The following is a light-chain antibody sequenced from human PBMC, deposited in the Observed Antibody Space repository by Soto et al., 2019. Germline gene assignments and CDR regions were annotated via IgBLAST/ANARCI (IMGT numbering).Light chain of an antibody. CDR1: QTISSW. CDR2: KAS. CDR3: QHYNSYSEA. J-gene: IGKJ1*01. Sequence: IRRTHSPSSLCASTGDIVTITFRASQTISSWLAWYQQKPGKAPKPLIYKASTLKSGVPSRFSGSGSGTEFTLTISSLQPDDFATYYCQHYNSYSEAFGQGTKVDI. V-gene: IGKV1-5*03.